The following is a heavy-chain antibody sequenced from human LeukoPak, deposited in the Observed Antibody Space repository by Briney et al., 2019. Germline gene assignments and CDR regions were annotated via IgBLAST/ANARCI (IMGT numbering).Heavy chain of an antibody. J-gene: IGHJ4*02. CDR1: GGPISSYY. V-gene: IGHV4-4*07. CDR2: VLTSGST. CDR3: ARYNNFDYHFDY. D-gene: IGHD4-11*01. Sequence: PSETLSLTCTVSGGPISSYYWSWIRQPAGKGLEWIGRVLTSGSTIYNPSLKSRVTISVDTSKNQFSLRLSSVTAADTAVYYCARYNNFDYHFDYWGQGTLVTVSS.